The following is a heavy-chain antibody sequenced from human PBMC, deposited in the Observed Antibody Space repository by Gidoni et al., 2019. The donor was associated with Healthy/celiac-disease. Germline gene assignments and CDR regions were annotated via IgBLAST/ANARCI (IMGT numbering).Heavy chain of an antibody. J-gene: IGHJ4*02. V-gene: IGHV3-9*01. D-gene: IGHD6-19*01. Sequence: EVQLVESGGGLVQPGWSLRLSCAAPGFTFDDYAMHWVRQAPGKGREWVSDISWNSGGIGYADSVKGRFTISRDNAKNSLYLQMNSLRAEDTALYYCAKVRKPGYSSGSFDYWGQGTLVTVSS. CDR2: ISWNSGGI. CDR3: AKVRKPGYSSGSFDY. CDR1: GFTFDDYA.